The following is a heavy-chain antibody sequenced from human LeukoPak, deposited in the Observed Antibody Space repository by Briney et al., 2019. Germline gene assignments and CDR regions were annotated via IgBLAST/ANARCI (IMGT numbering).Heavy chain of an antibody. Sequence: GGSLRLSCAASGFTFSSYSMNWVRQAPGRGLEWVSSISSSSSDIYYADSVEGRFTNSRDNAKNSLYLQMNSLRAEDTAVYYCARWGPTGTTDYYYCGLDVWGQGTTVTVSS. CDR3: ARWGPTGTTDYYYCGLDV. J-gene: IGHJ6*02. V-gene: IGHV3-21*01. D-gene: IGHD1-1*01. CDR1: GFTFSSYS. CDR2: ISSSSSDI.